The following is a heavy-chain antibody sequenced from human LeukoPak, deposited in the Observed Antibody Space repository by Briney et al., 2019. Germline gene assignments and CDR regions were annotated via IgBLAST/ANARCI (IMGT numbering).Heavy chain of an antibody. D-gene: IGHD3-9*01. CDR1: GGSFSGYY. J-gene: IGHJ6*03. Sequence: SETLSLTCAVYGGSFSGYYWSWIRQPPGKGLEWIGEINHSGSTNYNPSLKSRVTISVDTSKNQFSLKLSSVTAADTAVYYCARTTYYDILTGYYFYYYYMDVWGKGTTVTISS. CDR2: INHSGST. CDR3: ARTTYYDILTGYYFYYYYMDV. V-gene: IGHV4-34*01.